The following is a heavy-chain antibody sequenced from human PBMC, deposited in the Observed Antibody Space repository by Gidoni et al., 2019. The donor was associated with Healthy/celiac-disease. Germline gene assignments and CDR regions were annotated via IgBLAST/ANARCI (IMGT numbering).Heavy chain of an antibody. Sequence: QVQLVESGGGVVQPGRSLRLSCAASGFTFSSYGMHGVRQAPGKGLEWVAVIWYDGSNKYYADSVKGRFTISRDNSKNTLYLQMNSLRAEDTAVYYCARDGRLEMATISNAFDIWGQGTMVTVS. CDR2: IWYDGSNK. CDR1: GFTFSSYG. J-gene: IGHJ3*02. V-gene: IGHV3-33*08. CDR3: ARDGRLEMATISNAFDI. D-gene: IGHD5-12*01.